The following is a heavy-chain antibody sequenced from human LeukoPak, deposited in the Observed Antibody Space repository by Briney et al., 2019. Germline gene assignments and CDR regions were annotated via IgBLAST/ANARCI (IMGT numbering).Heavy chain of an antibody. CDR2: INHSGST. CDR1: GGSFSGYY. Sequence: SETLSLTCAVYGGSFSGYYWSWIRQPPGKGLEWIREINHSGSTNYNPSLKSRVTISVDTSKNQFSLKLSSVTAADTAVYYCARDRRYYYGSGSYYTLYFQHWGQGTLVTVSS. D-gene: IGHD3-10*01. CDR3: ARDRRYYYGSGSYYTLYFQH. J-gene: IGHJ1*01. V-gene: IGHV4-34*01.